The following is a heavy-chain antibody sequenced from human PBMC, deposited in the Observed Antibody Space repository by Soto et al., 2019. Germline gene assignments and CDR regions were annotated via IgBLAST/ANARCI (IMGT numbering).Heavy chain of an antibody. D-gene: IGHD3-3*01. CDR1: GYTFTGYY. CDR2: INPNSGGT. Sequence: GASVKVSCKASGYTFTGYYMHWVRQAPGQGLEWMGWINPNSGGTNYAQKFQGRVTMTRDTSISTAYMELSRLRSDDTAVYYCAVAGVWSGYSPSLYYYGMDVWGQGTTVTVSS. J-gene: IGHJ6*02. V-gene: IGHV1-2*02. CDR3: AVAGVWSGYSPSLYYYGMDV.